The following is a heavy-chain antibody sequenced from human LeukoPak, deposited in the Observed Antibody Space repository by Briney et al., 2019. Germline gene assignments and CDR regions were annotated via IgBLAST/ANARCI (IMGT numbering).Heavy chain of an antibody. V-gene: IGHV1-18*01. J-gene: IGHJ5*02. CDR1: GYTFTSYG. CDR3: ARSVWHPTHLNADWFDP. Sequence: ASVKVSCKASGYTFTSYGISWVRQAPGQGLEWMGWISAYNGNTNYAQKLQGRVTMTTDTSTSTAYMELRSLRSDDTAVYYCARSVWHPTHLNADWFDPWGQGTLVTVSS. D-gene: IGHD6-13*01. CDR2: ISAYNGNT.